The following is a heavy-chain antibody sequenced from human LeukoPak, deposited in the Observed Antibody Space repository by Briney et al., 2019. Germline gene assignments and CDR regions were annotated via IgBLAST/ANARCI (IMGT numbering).Heavy chain of an antibody. J-gene: IGHJ4*02. V-gene: IGHV3-21*01. CDR3: ARGRDYGSGGVLFDY. CDR2: ISSSSSYI. D-gene: IGHD3-10*01. Sequence: PGGSLRLSCAASGFTFSSYSMNWVRQAPGKGLEWVSSISSSSSYIYYADSVKGRFTISRDNAKNSLYLQMNSLRAEDTAVYYCARGRDYGSGGVLFDYWGQGTLVTVSS. CDR1: GFTFSSYS.